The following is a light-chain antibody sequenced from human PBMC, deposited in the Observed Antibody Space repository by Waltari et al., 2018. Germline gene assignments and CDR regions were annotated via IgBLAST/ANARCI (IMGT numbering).Light chain of an antibody. Sequence: EIVLTQSPAILSLSPGESATLPCRASQSVNSYLAWYQQKPGQAPRLLFYDASNRATGIPARFVGTGSGTDFTLTITRLEPEDFAVYYCQERSNWPGGSFGGGTKVEIK. CDR2: DAS. J-gene: IGKJ4*01. V-gene: IGKV3-11*01. CDR1: QSVNSY. CDR3: QERSNWPGGS.